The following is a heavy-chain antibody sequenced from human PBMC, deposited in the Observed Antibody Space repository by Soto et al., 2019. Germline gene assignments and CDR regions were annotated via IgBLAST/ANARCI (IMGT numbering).Heavy chain of an antibody. Sequence: GGSLRLSCAASGFTFSSYSMNWVRQAPGKGLEWVSSISSSSSYIYYADSVKGRFTISRDNAKNSLYLQMNSLRAEDTAVYYCARPDGGKDAFNIWGQGKMAPVSS. J-gene: IGHJ3*02. CDR2: ISSSSSYI. CDR3: ARPDGGKDAFNI. V-gene: IGHV3-21*01. CDR1: GFTFSSYS. D-gene: IGHD3-16*01.